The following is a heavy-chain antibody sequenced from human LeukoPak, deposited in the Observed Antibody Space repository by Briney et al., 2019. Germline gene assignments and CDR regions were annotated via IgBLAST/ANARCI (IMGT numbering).Heavy chain of an antibody. V-gene: IGHV4-61*05. Sequence: PSETLSLTCTVSGGSISSSGHYWGWIRQPPGKGLEWIGYIYYSGSTNFNPSLKSRVTISVDTSKNQFSLKLSSVTAADTAVYYCAREVGHRRLYGSGSYYTYYYYYMDVWGKGTTVTISS. J-gene: IGHJ6*03. CDR3: AREVGHRRLYGSGSYYTYYYYYMDV. CDR2: IYYSGST. CDR1: GGSISSSGHY. D-gene: IGHD3-10*01.